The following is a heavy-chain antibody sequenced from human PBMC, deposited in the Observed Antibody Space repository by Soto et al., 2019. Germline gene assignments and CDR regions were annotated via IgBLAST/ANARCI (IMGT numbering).Heavy chain of an antibody. CDR2: ISAYNGNT. CDR3: ARDLIYCGGDCYSDVFDI. Sequence: ASVKVSCKASGYTFTTCVISWVLQAPGQGLEWMGWISAYNGNTNYAQKLQGRVTMTTDTSTSTAYMELRSLRSDDTAVYYCARDLIYCGGDCYSDVFDIWGQGTMVTVSS. J-gene: IGHJ3*02. D-gene: IGHD2-21*02. V-gene: IGHV1-18*04. CDR1: GYTFTTCV.